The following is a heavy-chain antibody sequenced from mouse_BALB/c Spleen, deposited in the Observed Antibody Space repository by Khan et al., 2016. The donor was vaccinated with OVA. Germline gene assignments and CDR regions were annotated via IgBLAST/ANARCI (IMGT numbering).Heavy chain of an antibody. CDR1: GFTFTNYG. CDR2: INTYTGEP. J-gene: IGHJ4*01. CDR3: ARVGYNETMDF. D-gene: IGHD2-14*01. V-gene: IGHV9-3-1*01. Sequence: QIQLVQSGPELKKPGETVQISCKASGFTFTNYGMNWVRQAPGKGLKWMGWINTYTGEPTFTDDFKGRFAFSLETSASPAYLQINSLKNEDTATYFCARVGYNETMDFWGQGTSVTVSS.